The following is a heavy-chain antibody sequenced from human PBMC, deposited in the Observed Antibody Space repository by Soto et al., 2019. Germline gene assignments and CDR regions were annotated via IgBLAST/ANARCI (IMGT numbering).Heavy chain of an antibody. CDR2: IYYSGST. CDR1: GGSISSGDYY. Sequence: SETLSHTCTVSGGSISSGDYYWSWILQPPGKGLEWIGYIYYSGSTYYNPSLKSRVTISVDTSKNQFSLKLSSVTAADTAVYYCARHGSVIYYNNRFNPWGQGTLFSVSS. V-gene: IGHV4-30-4*01. D-gene: IGHD3-10*01. J-gene: IGHJ5*02. CDR3: ARHGSVIYYNNRFNP.